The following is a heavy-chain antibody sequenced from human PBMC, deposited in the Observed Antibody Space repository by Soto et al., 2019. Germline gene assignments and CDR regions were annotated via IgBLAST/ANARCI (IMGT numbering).Heavy chain of an antibody. J-gene: IGHJ6*02. D-gene: IGHD2-2*03. Sequence: QVQLQQWGAGLLKPSETLSLTCAVYGGSFSGYYWSWIRQPPGKGLEWIGEINHSGSTNYNPSLKSRGTISVDTSKNQFSLKLSSVTAADTAVYYCASNGYCSSSSCYQTGYYGMDVWGQGTTVTVSS. CDR2: INHSGST. CDR1: GGSFSGYY. CDR3: ASNGYCSSSSCYQTGYYGMDV. V-gene: IGHV4-34*01.